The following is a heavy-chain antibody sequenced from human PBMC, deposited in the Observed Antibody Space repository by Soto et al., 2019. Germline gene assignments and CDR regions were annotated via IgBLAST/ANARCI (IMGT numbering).Heavy chain of an antibody. CDR3: ARGGSGRYYYYSHYMDV. J-gene: IGHJ6*03. V-gene: IGHV3-13*01. D-gene: IGHD3-10*01. CDR2: IGTAGDT. Sequence: PGGSLRLSCAASGFTFSSYDMHWVRQATGKGLEWVSAIGTAGDTYYPGSVKGRFTISRENAKNSLYLQMNSLRAGDTAVYYCARGGSGRYYYYSHYMDVCGKGTTVTXSS. CDR1: GFTFSSYD.